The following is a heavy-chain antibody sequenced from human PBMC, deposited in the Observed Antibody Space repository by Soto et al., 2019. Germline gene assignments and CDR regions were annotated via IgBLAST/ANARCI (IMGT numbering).Heavy chain of an antibody. V-gene: IGHV1-8*01. CDR1: GYIFSTYD. J-gene: IGHJ5*02. CDR2: LNPNSGNT. CDR3: ARDHRYNWNDEGWFDP. Sequence: QVQLVQSGAEVKKPGASVKVSCKASGYIFSTYDINWVRQAPGQGLEWMGWLNPNSGNTGYAQKLQGRVTMTRNTSINTAYMELSSLGSEDTAVYYCARDHRYNWNDEGWFDPWGQGTLVTVSS. D-gene: IGHD1-20*01.